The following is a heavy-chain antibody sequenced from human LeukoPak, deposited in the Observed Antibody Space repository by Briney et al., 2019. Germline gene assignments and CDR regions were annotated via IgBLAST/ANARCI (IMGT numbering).Heavy chain of an antibody. V-gene: IGHV3-23*01. Sequence: GGSLRLSCAASGFTFSSYAMTWVRQAPGKGLEWVSGISRSGGSTTYADSVKGRFTISRDNSKNTLYLQMNSLRAEDTAVYYCAKDLYNYGSGSPDYRGQGTLVTVSS. CDR2: ISRSGGST. CDR3: AKDLYNYGSGSPDY. D-gene: IGHD3-10*01. J-gene: IGHJ4*02. CDR1: GFTFSSYA.